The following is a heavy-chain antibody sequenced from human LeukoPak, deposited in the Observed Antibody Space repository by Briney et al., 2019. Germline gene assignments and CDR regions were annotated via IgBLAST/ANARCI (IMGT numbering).Heavy chain of an antibody. CDR1: GGSISSYY. CDR3: AREFGSGWTRSCWYFDL. Sequence: SETLSLTCTVSGGSISSYYWSWIRQPPGKGLEWIGYIYYSGSTNYNPSLKSRVTISVDTSKNQFSLKLSSVTAADTAVYYCAREFGSGWTRSCWYFDLWGRGTLVTVSS. J-gene: IGHJ2*01. D-gene: IGHD6-19*01. V-gene: IGHV4-59*01. CDR2: IYYSGST.